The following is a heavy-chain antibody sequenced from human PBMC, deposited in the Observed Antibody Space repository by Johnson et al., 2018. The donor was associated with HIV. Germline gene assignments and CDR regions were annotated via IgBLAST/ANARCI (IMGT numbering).Heavy chain of an antibody. J-gene: IGHJ3*02. Sequence: EVQLVESGGVVVQPGGSLRLSCAASGFTFSSYAMSWVRQAPGKGLEWVSVIYSGGSTYYADSVQGRFTISRDNSRNTLFLQMNSRRAEDTAVYYVAKDSGDSSGWYAGEFDIWGQGTMVTISS. V-gene: IGHV3-23*03. CDR2: IYSGGST. CDR3: AKDSGDSSGWYAGEFDI. D-gene: IGHD6-19*01. CDR1: GFTFSSYA.